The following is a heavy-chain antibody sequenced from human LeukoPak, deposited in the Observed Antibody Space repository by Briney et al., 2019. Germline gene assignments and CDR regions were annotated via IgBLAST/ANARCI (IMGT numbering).Heavy chain of an antibody. CDR3: ARDGRAFDY. V-gene: IGHV3-53*01. J-gene: IGHJ4*02. Sequence: PGGSLRLSCAASGLTVSSNYMSWVRQAPGKGLEWVSVIYSGGSTYYADSVKGRYTISRDNSKNTLYLQMNSLRAENTAVYYCARDGRAFDYWGQGTLVTASS. D-gene: IGHD1-26*01. CDR2: IYSGGST. CDR1: GLTVSSNY.